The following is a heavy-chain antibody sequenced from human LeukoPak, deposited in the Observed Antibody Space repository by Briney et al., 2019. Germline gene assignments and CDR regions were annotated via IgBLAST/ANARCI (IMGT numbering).Heavy chain of an antibody. CDR1: GYSFTSFW. Sequence: GESLKISCKGSGYSFTSFWIAWVRQMPGKGLEWMGIIYPGDSDTRYSPSFQGQVTISVDKSVNTAYLQWRSLKASDTATYFCARLLAAWHFDLWGRGTLVTVSS. CDR3: ARLLAAWHFDL. D-gene: IGHD6-25*01. CDR2: IYPGDSDT. V-gene: IGHV5-51*01. J-gene: IGHJ2*01.